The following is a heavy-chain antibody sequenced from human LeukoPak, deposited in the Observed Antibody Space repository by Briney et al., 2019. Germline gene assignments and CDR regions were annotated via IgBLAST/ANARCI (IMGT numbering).Heavy chain of an antibody. CDR1: GGSISSYY. CDR2: IYYSGST. Sequence: SETLSLTCTVSGGSISSYYWSWIRQPPGKGLEWIGYIYYSGSTNYNPSLKSRVTISVDTSRNQFSLKLSSVTAADTAVYYCARRRGRGYDLPSKYYFDYWGQGTLVTVSS. J-gene: IGHJ4*02. CDR3: ARRRGRGYDLPSKYYFDY. V-gene: IGHV4-59*08. D-gene: IGHD5-12*01.